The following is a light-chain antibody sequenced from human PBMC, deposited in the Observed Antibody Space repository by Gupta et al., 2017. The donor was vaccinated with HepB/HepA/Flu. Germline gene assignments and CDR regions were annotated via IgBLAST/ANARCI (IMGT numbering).Light chain of an antibody. J-gene: IGKJ4*01. CDR3: QQRRHWPTGFF. V-gene: IGKV3-11*01. CDR2: ETS. CDR1: QIVTSY. Sequence: EIVLTQSPATLSLSPGERATLSCRASQIVTSYLAWYQQKPGQAPRLLIYETSNRAPGIPARFSGSKSGTDFTLTISSLEPEDFAVYYCQQRRHWPTGFFFGGGTKIEIK.